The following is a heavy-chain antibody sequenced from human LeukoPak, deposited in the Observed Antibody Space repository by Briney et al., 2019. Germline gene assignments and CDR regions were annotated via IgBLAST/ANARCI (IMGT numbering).Heavy chain of an antibody. J-gene: IGHJ4*02. CDR3: AREAWGYFDWLPPYYFDY. Sequence: PLETLSLTCTVSGGSISSSSYYWGWIRQPPGKGLEWIGSIYYSGSTYYNPSLKSRVAISVDTSKNQFSLKLSSVTAADTAVYYCAREAWGYFDWLPPYYFDYWGQGTLVTVSS. D-gene: IGHD3-9*01. CDR1: GGSISSSSYY. CDR2: IYYSGST. V-gene: IGHV4-39*01.